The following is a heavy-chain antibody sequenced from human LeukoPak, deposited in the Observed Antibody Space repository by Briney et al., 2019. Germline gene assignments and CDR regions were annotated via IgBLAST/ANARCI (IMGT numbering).Heavy chain of an antibody. Sequence: GGSLRLSCVASGFSFNNYRMTWVRQAPGKGLEWVANIKRDGSEKQYVDSVKGRFAISRDNAKKSLYLQINTLRAEDTAVYYCVRGPHIAATSYWGQGTLVTVSS. CDR3: VRGPHIAATSY. D-gene: IGHD6-25*01. V-gene: IGHV3-7*03. CDR1: GFSFNNYR. J-gene: IGHJ4*02. CDR2: IKRDGSEK.